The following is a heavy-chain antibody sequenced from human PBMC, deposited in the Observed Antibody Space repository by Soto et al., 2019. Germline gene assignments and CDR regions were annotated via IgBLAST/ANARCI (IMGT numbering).Heavy chain of an antibody. CDR1: GGSISSGGYY. D-gene: IGHD4-17*01. CDR3: ARVRNGKTVTQFDY. V-gene: IGHV4-31*03. J-gene: IGHJ4*02. Sequence: SETLSLTCTVSGGSISSGGYYWSWIRQHPGKGLEWIGYIYYSGSTYYNPSLKSRVTISVDKSKNQFSLKLSSVTAADTAVDYCARVRNGKTVTQFDYWGQGTLVTVSS. CDR2: IYYSGST.